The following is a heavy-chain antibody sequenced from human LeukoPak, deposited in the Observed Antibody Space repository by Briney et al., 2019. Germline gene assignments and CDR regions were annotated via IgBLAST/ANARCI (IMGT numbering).Heavy chain of an antibody. CDR3: AKDRSLQNFDY. Sequence: PGGSLRLSCVASGFAVGRNYMSWVRQAPGKGLECVSLIYSGGAIRYADSVKGRFTISRDSSKNTLFLQMNDLTVEDTARYYCAKDRSLQNFDYWGQGTLVTVSS. CDR1: GFAVGRNY. J-gene: IGHJ4*02. V-gene: IGHV3-53*01. CDR2: IYSGGAI.